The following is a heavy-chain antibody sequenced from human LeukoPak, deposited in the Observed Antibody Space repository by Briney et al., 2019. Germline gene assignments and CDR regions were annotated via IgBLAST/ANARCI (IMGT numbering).Heavy chain of an antibody. CDR3: ATSGIGYCSSTSCPPCY. V-gene: IGHV5-51*01. CDR2: IYPGDSDT. J-gene: IGHJ4*02. CDR1: GYSFTSYW. D-gene: IGHD2-2*01. Sequence: GESLKISCKGSGYSFTSYWIGWVRQMPGKGLEWMGIIYPGDSDTRYSPSFQGQVTISADKSISTAYLQWSSLKASDTAMYYCATSGIGYCSSTSCPPCYWGQGTLVTVSS.